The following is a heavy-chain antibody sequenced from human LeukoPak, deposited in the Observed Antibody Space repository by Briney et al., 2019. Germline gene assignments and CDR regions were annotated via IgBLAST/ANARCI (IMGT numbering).Heavy chain of an antibody. CDR2: ISWNSGSI. D-gene: IGHD2-8*01. J-gene: IGHJ4*02. CDR1: GFTFDDYA. CDR3: AKDKEYCTNGVCTWGPFDY. Sequence: SGGSLRLSCAASGFTFDDYAMHWVRQAPGKGLEWVSGISWNSGSIGYADSVKGRFTISRDNAKNSLYLQMNSLRAEDTALYHCAKDKEYCTNGVCTWGPFDYWGQGTLVTVSS. V-gene: IGHV3-9*01.